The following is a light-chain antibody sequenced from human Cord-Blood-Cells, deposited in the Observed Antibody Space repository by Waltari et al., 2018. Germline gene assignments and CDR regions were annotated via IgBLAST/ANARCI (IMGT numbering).Light chain of an antibody. J-gene: IGKJ2*01. CDR2: GAS. CDR3: QQYGSSPNT. V-gene: IGKV3-20*01. CDR1: QSVSSSY. Sequence: DIVLTLSPGTMSLPPGEKATHYCRASQSVSSSYLAWYQQKPGQAPRLLIYGASSRATGIPDRFSGSGSGTDFTLTISRLEPEDFAVYYCQQYGSSPNTFGQGTKLEIK.